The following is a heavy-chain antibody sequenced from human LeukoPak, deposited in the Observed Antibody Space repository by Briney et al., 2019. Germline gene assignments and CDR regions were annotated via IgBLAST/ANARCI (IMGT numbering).Heavy chain of an antibody. CDR1: GFTFSSYA. Sequence: GGSLRLSCAASGFTFSSYAMSWVRQAPGKGLEWVSAISGSGGSTSYADSVKGRFTISRDNSKNTLYLQMNSLRAEDTAVYYCAKDLYSSGWTYDYWGQGTLVTVSS. CDR2: ISGSGGST. J-gene: IGHJ4*02. D-gene: IGHD6-19*01. V-gene: IGHV3-23*01. CDR3: AKDLYSSGWTYDY.